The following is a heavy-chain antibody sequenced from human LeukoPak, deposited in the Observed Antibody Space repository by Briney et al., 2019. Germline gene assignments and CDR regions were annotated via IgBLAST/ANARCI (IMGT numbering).Heavy chain of an antibody. V-gene: IGHV1-2*02. CDR3: ARRGWKDFFDY. J-gene: IGHJ4*02. CDR1: GYTFPGYY. CDR2: INPNSXXX. Sequence: ASVKVSCKDSGYTFPGYYMHXXRXXXXXXXXWMXWINPNSXXXXYXXQFQGRVTXTXDTSISTASLELSRLRSDDTAVYYCARRGWKDFFDYWGQGTLVTVSS. D-gene: IGHD1-1*01.